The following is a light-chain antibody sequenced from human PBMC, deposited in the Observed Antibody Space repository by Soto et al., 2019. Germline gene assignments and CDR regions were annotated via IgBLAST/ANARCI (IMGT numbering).Light chain of an antibody. J-gene: IGLJ2*01. Sequence: QLVLTQSPSASASPGASVKLTCTLSSVHSTYPIAWHQQHPGKGPRYLMRLKNDGSHTKGDGIPDRFSGSSFGAERYLTISSLQSEDEADYYCQTWDTGIQVFGAGTKLTVL. V-gene: IGLV4-69*01. CDR1: SVHSTYP. CDR3: QTWDTGIQV. CDR2: LKNDGSH.